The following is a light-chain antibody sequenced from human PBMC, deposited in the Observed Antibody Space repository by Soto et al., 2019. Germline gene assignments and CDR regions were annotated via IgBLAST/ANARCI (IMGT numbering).Light chain of an antibody. CDR1: SSDVGGNYVSWY. J-gene: IGLJ2*01. CDR3: SSYANSRTVI. Sequence: QSVLTQPASVSGSPGQSITISCTGTSSDVGGNYVSWYVSWYQQHPGKVPKLIIYDDDDWPSGVSNRFSGSKSGSTASLTISGLQAEDEADYYCSSYANSRTVIFGGGTKVTVL. V-gene: IGLV2-14*03. CDR2: DDD.